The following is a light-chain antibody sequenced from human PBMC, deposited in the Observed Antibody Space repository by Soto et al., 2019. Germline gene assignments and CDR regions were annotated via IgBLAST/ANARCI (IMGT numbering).Light chain of an antibody. J-gene: IGKJ1*01. Sequence: DIQVTQSPPTLSASVGDRVTITCRASQTISTWMAWYQQKPGKAPKLLVYDASTLQSGVASRFSGSGSGTEFTLTISSLQPDDFATYYCQQYNYYRTFGQGTKVDNK. CDR1: QTISTW. V-gene: IGKV1-5*01. CDR3: QQYNYYRT. CDR2: DAS.